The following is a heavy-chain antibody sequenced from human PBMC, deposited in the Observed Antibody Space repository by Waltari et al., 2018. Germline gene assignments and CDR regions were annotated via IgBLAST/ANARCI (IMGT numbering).Heavy chain of an antibody. CDR2: IYYSGST. CDR1: GGSISSSSYY. V-gene: IGHV4-39*01. D-gene: IGHD2-2*01. J-gene: IGHJ2*01. CDR3: ARQAPLYCSSTSCSYWYFDL. Sequence: QLQLQESGPGLVKPSETLSLTCTVSGGSISSSSYYWGWIRPPPGKGLEWIGSIYYSGSTYYNPSLKSRVTISVDTSKNQFSLKLSSMTAADTAVYYCARQAPLYCSSTSCSYWYFDLWGRGTLVTVSS.